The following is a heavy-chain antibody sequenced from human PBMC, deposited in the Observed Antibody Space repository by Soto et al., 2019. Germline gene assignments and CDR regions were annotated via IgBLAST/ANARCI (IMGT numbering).Heavy chain of an antibody. J-gene: IGHJ4*02. D-gene: IGHD6-19*01. CDR3: ARQVVDGTVAGTGSFDY. Sequence: PSETLSLTCTVSGGSISSPTYYWVWIRQPPGKGLEWIGSFYYSGSTYYNPSLKSRVTISVDTSENQFSLKLSSVTAADTAVYYCARQVVDGTVAGTGSFDYWGQGTLVTVS. V-gene: IGHV4-39*01. CDR1: GGSISSPTYY. CDR2: FYYSGST.